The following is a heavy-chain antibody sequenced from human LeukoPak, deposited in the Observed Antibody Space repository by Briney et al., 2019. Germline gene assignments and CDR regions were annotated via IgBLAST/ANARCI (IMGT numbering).Heavy chain of an antibody. CDR3: ARGSGTNFDY. CDR2: MNPNSGNT. D-gene: IGHD1-26*01. J-gene: IGHJ4*02. Sequence: ASVKVSCKASGGTFSSYAISWVRQAPGQGLEWMGWMNPNSGNTGYAQKFQGRVTMTRNTSISTAYMELSSLRSEDTAVYYCARGSGTNFDYWGQGTLVTVSS. CDR1: GGTFSSYA. V-gene: IGHV1-8*02.